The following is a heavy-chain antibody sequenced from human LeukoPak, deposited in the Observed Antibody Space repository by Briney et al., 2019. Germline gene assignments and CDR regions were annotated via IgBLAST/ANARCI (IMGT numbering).Heavy chain of an antibody. CDR3: ARGSYFYGSGSFMGSDY. D-gene: IGHD3-10*01. J-gene: IGHJ4*02. CDR2: INPNSGGT. CDR1: GYTFTGYY. V-gene: IGHV1-2*04. Sequence: ASVKVSCKASGYTFTGYYMHWVRQAPGQGLEWMGWINPNSGGTNYAQKFQGWVTMTRDTSATTAYMELSSLRSEDTAVYYCARGSYFYGSGSFMGSDYWGQGTLVTVSS.